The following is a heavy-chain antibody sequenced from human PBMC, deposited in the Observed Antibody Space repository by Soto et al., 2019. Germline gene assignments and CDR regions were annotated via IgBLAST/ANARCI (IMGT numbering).Heavy chain of an antibody. CDR2: INYSGST. V-gene: IGHV4-34*01. D-gene: IGHD3-16*01. CDR3: ARMILRFFDN. J-gene: IGHJ4*02. Sequence: PSETLSLTCAVDGGSLSGYYWTWIRQSPGERLEWIGEINYSGSTVYNPSLKSRATISVDTSKNQFSLRLTSVTAADTAVYYCARMILRFFDNWGQGALVTVSS. CDR1: GGSLSGYY.